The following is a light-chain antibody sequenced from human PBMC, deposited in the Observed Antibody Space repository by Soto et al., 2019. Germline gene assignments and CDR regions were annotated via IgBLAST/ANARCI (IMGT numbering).Light chain of an antibody. CDR3: QYYDSTLSGSV. V-gene: IGLV1-40*01. Sequence: QSVLTQPPSVSGAPGQRVTISCTGSSSNIGAGYDVHWYQQLPGTAPKLLIYVNNNRPSGVPDRFSGSKSGTSASLAITGLQAEDEADYYCQYYDSTLSGSVFGGGTKLTVL. CDR1: SSNIGAGYD. J-gene: IGLJ2*01. CDR2: VNN.